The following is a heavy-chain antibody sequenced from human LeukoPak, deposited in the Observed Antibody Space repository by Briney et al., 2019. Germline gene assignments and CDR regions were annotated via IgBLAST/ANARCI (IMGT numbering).Heavy chain of an antibody. CDR1: GYTFTAYY. D-gene: IGHD3-3*01. CDR3: ATDPRTTVFGTFRYYYMDV. J-gene: IGHJ6*03. CDR2: INPDSGYT. V-gene: IGHV1-2*02. Sequence: ASVRVSCKASGYTFTAYYLHWVRQAPGQGLEWMGWINPDSGYTNYAQKFQGRVTMTRDTSINTAYMELSRLTSDDTAVYYCATDPRTTVFGTFRYYYMDVWGEGITVAVSS.